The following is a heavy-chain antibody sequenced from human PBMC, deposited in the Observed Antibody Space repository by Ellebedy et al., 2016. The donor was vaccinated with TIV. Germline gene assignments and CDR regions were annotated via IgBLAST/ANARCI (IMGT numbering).Heavy chain of an antibody. CDR3: ATSYDSSGYYDDDAFDI. J-gene: IGHJ3*02. D-gene: IGHD3-22*01. Sequence: MPGGSLRLSCTVSGGSISTYYWSWIRQPPGKGLGWIGYIYYSGSTKYNHSLKSRVTMSVDTSKKQFSLNLSSVTAADTAVYYCATSYDSSGYYDDDAFDIWGQGTMVTVSS. V-gene: IGHV4-59*01. CDR1: GGSISTYY. CDR2: IYYSGST.